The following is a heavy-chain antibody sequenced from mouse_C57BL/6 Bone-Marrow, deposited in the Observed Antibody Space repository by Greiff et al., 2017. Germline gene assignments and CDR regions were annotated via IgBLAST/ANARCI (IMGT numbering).Heavy chain of an antibody. D-gene: IGHD2-3*01. CDR2: IYPGHSDT. CDR1: GYTFPSYW. CDR3: TSSLYDGYLCAD. J-gene: IGHJ3*01. Sequence: VQLKQSGTVLARPGASVTMSCKTSGYTFPSYWMHWVKQRPGPGLEWIGAIYPGHSDTRYNQKFKGKAKLTAVTSASTAYMELSSLTNEDSAVYYCTSSLYDGYLCADWGQGTRGNVSA. V-gene: IGHV1-5*01.